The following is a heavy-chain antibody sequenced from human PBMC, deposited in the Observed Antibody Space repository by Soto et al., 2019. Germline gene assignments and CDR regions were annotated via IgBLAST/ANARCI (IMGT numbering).Heavy chain of an antibody. CDR3: ARDRKSIAAAGGHYYYGMDV. CDR2: IIPIFGTA. Sequence: SVKVSCKASGGTFSSYAISWVRQAPGQGLEWMGGIIPIFGTANYAQKFQGRVTITADESTSTAYMELSSLRSEDTAVYYCARDRKSIAAAGGHYYYGMDVWGQGTTVTVSS. D-gene: IGHD6-13*01. J-gene: IGHJ6*02. V-gene: IGHV1-69*13. CDR1: GGTFSSYA.